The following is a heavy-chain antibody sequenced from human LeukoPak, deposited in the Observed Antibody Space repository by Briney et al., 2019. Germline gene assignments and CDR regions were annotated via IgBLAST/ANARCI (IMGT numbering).Heavy chain of an antibody. CDR2: VSAYNGNT. D-gene: IGHD4-17*01. CDR3: ARGDGDYYYYYYMDV. CDR1: GYTFTSYG. J-gene: IGHJ6*03. V-gene: IGHV1-18*01. Sequence: ASVKVSCKASGYTFTSYGISWVRQAPGQGLEWMGWVSAYNGNTNYAQKLQGRVTMTTDTSTSTAYMELRSLRSDDTAVYYCARGDGDYYYYYYMDVWGKGTTVTVSS.